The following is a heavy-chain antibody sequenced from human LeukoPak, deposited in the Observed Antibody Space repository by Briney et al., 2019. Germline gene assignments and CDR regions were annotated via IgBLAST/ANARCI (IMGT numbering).Heavy chain of an antibody. Sequence: PGGSLRLSCAASGFTFSSYGMHWVRQAPGKGLEWVAFIRYDGSNKYYADSVKGRFTISRDNSKNTLYLQMNSLRAEDTAVYYCAKDLRGDYYDSRSGIDPWGQGTLVTVSS. D-gene: IGHD3-22*01. J-gene: IGHJ5*02. V-gene: IGHV3-30*02. CDR3: AKDLRGDYYDSRSGIDP. CDR2: IRYDGSNK. CDR1: GFTFSSYG.